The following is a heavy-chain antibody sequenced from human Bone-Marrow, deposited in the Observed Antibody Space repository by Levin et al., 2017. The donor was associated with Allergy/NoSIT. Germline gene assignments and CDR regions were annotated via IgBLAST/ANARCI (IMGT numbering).Heavy chain of an antibody. CDR3: AKGFLVTTSL. CDR2: ISGSGGST. CDR1: GFTFSSYA. V-gene: IGHV3-23*01. Sequence: GESLKISCAASGFTFSSYAMSWVRQAPGKGLEWVSAISGSGGSTYYADSVRGRFTISRDNSKNTLYLQMNSLRAEDTAVYYCAKGFLVTTSLWGQGTLVTVSS. D-gene: IGHD4-11*01. J-gene: IGHJ4*02.